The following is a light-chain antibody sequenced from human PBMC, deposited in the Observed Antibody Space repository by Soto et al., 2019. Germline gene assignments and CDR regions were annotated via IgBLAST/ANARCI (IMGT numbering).Light chain of an antibody. V-gene: IGKV1-33*01. CDR2: SAS. J-gene: IGKJ2*01. Sequence: DIQMTQSPSSLSASVGDRVTITCQASQDITNYLNWYQQKPGKATQLLIYSASNLETGVPSRFSGRGSGTDFTFTISSLQPEDASTYYCQQFDICPYTFGQGAKLEIK. CDR3: QQFDICPYT. CDR1: QDITNY.